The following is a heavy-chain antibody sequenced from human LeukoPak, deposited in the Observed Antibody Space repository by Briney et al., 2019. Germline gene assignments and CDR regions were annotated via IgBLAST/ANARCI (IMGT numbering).Heavy chain of an antibody. J-gene: IGHJ4*02. CDR1: SGSISSSSYY. CDR3: ASADSGYGDYGWVFDY. Sequence: KPSETLSLTCTVSSGSISSSSYYWGWIRQPPGKGLEWIGSIYYSGSTYYNPSLKSRVTISVDTSKNQFSLKLSSVTAADTAVYYCASADSGYGDYGWVFDYWGQGTLVTVSS. CDR2: IYYSGST. V-gene: IGHV4-39*01. D-gene: IGHD4-17*01.